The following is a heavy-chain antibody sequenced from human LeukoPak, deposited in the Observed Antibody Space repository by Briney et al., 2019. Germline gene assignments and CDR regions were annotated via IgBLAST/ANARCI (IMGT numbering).Heavy chain of an antibody. D-gene: IGHD3-10*01. CDR3: ARDLEGSGNFYRPSYDY. J-gene: IGHJ4*02. V-gene: IGHV3-48*01. CDR2: ISSSRTT. Sequence: HPGGSLRLSCAASGFPFSSYSMNWVRQAPGEGLEWVSYISSSRTTSYADSVKGRFTISRDNAKNSLYLQMNSLRAEDTAVYYCARDLEGSGNFYRPSYDYWGQGTLVTVSS. CDR1: GFPFSSYS.